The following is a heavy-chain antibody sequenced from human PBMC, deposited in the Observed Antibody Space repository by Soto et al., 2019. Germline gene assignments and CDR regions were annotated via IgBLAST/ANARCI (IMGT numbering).Heavy chain of an antibody. CDR1: GGSISSGDYY. CDR2: IYYSGST. V-gene: IGHV4-30-4*01. J-gene: IGHJ4*02. CDR3: ARDVYDSSGYPPRYFDY. D-gene: IGHD3-22*01. Sequence: QVQLQESGPGLVKPSQTLSLTCTVSGGSISSGDYYWSWIRQPPGKGLEWIGYIYYSGSTYYNPSLKSRFTISVDTSKNHFPLKLSSVTAADTAVYYCARDVYDSSGYPPRYFDYWGQGTLVTVSS.